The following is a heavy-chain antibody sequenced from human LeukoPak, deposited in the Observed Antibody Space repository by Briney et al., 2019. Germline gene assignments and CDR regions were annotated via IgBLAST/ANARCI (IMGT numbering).Heavy chain of an antibody. CDR2: ISYDGSNK. Sequence: GGSLRLSCAASGFTFSSYGMHWVRQAPGKGLEWVAVISYDGSNKYYADSVKGRFTISRDNSKNTLYLQMNSLRAEDTAVYYCAKDRRELYYFDYWGQGTLVTVSS. V-gene: IGHV3-30*18. D-gene: IGHD1-26*01. J-gene: IGHJ4*02. CDR3: AKDRRELYYFDY. CDR1: GFTFSSYG.